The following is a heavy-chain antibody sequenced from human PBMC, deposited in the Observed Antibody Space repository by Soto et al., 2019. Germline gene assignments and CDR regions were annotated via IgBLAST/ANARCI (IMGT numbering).Heavy chain of an antibody. Sequence: QVQLVESGGGVVQPGRSLRLSCAASGFTFSSYAMHWVRQAPGKGLEWVAVITYDGRNKYYADSVKGRFTVSRDNSTNTLYLQMNILRAEDTAVYYCASDPMGRYYVAASYYYDYWGQGTLVTVSS. V-gene: IGHV3-30-3*01. CDR3: ASDPMGRYYVAASYYYDY. D-gene: IGHD3-10*01. J-gene: IGHJ4*02. CDR1: GFTFSSYA. CDR2: ITYDGRNK.